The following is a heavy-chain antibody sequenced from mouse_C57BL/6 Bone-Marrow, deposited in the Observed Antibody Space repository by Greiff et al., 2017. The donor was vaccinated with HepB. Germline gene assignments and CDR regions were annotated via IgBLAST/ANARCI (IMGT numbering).Heavy chain of an antibody. J-gene: IGHJ2*01. CDR3: ARYQGNYTEYYFDY. D-gene: IGHD2-1*01. CDR1: GFTFTDYY. Sequence: EVKLMESGGGLVQPGGSLSLSCAASGFTFTDYYMSWVRQPPGKALEWLGFIRNKANGYTTEYSASVKGRFTISRDNPQSILYLQMNALRAEDSATYYCARYQGNYTEYYFDYWGQGTTLTVSS. V-gene: IGHV7-3*01. CDR2: IRNKANGYTT.